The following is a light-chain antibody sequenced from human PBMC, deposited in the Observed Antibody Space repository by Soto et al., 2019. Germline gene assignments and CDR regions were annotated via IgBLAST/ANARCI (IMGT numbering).Light chain of an antibody. CDR3: AAWDDSLKGLV. J-gene: IGLJ1*01. Sequence: QSVLTQPPSASGTPGQRVTISCSGSSSNIGSNTVNWYQQLPGTAPKLLIYNNNQRPSGVPDRFSGSKSGTSASLAISGLPSEAEADYYCAAWDDSLKGLVFGTGTKLTGL. CDR1: SSNIGSNT. CDR2: NNN. V-gene: IGLV1-44*01.